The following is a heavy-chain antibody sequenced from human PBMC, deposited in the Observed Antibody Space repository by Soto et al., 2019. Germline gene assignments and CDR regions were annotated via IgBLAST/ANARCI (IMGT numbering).Heavy chain of an antibody. V-gene: IGHV3-30-3*01. Sequence: QVQLVESGGGVVQPGRSLRLSCAASGFTFSSYAMHWVRQAPGKGLEWVAVISYDGSNKYYADSVKGRFTISRDNSKNTLYLQMNSLRAEDTAVYYCARDYSSYVPVFYYGMDVWGQGTTVTVSS. D-gene: IGHD3-10*02. CDR3: ARDYSSYVPVFYYGMDV. CDR1: GFTFSSYA. CDR2: ISYDGSNK. J-gene: IGHJ6*02.